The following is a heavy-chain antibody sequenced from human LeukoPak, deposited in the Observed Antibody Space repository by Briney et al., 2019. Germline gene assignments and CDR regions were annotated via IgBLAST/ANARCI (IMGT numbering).Heavy chain of an antibody. V-gene: IGHV3-30*03. CDR2: ISYDGSKK. Sequence: PGGSLRLSCAASGFTFNNYGMHWVRQAPGKGLEWVSVISYDGSKKYYADSVKGRFTISRDNAKNSLYLQMNSLRVEDTAVYYCARCTTGRTFGSLREIKRSREIDYWGQGTLVTVSS. D-gene: IGHD1-1*01. J-gene: IGHJ4*02. CDR3: ARCTTGRTFGSLREIKRSREIDY. CDR1: GFTFNNYG.